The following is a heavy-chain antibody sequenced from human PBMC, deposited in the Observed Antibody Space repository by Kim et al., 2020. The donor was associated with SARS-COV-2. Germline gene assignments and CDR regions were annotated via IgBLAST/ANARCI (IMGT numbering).Heavy chain of an antibody. J-gene: IGHJ4*02. CDR1: GGSISSSSYY. V-gene: IGHV4-39*07. CDR3: ARGPIDYDSSGYYYAPFGY. Sequence: SETLSLTCTVSGGSISSSSYYWGWIRQPPGKGLEWIGSIYYSGSTYYNPSLKSRVTISVDTSKNQFSLKLSSVTAADTAVYYCARGPIDYDSSGYYYAPFGYWGQGTLVTVSS. CDR2: IYYSGST. D-gene: IGHD3-22*01.